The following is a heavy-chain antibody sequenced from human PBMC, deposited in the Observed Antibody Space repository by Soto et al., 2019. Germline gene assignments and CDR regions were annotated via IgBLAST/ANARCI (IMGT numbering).Heavy chain of an antibody. CDR2: IWFDGSNK. CDR3: ARSGPKYSNCAHYQYYAMDV. Sequence: PGGSLRVSCAASGFTFNSYGMHWVRQAPGKGLEWVAVIWFDGSNKYYGDSVKGRFTISRDNSKNTLHLQMNRLRAEDTAVYYCARSGPKYSNCAHYQYYAMDVWGQGTTVTVSS. D-gene: IGHD4-4*01. V-gene: IGHV3-33*01. CDR1: GFTFNSYG. J-gene: IGHJ6*02.